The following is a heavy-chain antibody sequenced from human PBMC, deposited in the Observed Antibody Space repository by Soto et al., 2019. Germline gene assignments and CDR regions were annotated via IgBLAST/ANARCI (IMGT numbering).Heavy chain of an antibody. Sequence: QVQLVQSGAEVKKPGASVKVSCKASDYRFTSYGISWVRQAPGQGLEWMGWISVYNGNTNYAQKFQGRVTMTTDTSTSTVYMGLRSLRSDDTAVYYCARAAIGDPNWFDPWGQGTLVTVSS. J-gene: IGHJ5*02. CDR2: ISVYNGNT. CDR3: ARAAIGDPNWFDP. D-gene: IGHD4-17*01. V-gene: IGHV1-18*01. CDR1: DYRFTSYG.